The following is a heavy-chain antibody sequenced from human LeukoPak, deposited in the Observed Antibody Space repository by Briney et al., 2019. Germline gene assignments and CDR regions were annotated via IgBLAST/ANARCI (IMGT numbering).Heavy chain of an antibody. D-gene: IGHD2-8*01. CDR1: GGSISSSSYY. J-gene: IGHJ5*02. V-gene: IGHV4-39*01. CDR2: IYYTGST. CDR3: ARLGGYCANGVCYGYNWIDP. Sequence: PSETLSLTCTVSGGSISSSSYYWGWIRQPPGKGLEWIGSIYYTGSTYHNPSLKSRVTISVDTSKNQFSLQLSSVTAADTALYYCARLGGYCANGVCYGYNWIDPWGQGILVTVSS.